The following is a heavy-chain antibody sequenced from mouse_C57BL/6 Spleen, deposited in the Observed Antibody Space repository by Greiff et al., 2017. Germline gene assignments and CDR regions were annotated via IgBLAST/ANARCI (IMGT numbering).Heavy chain of an antibody. CDR3: ARDYYGSSLRYFDV. J-gene: IGHJ1*03. V-gene: IGHV5-6*02. CDR1: GFTFSSYG. CDR2: ISSGGSYT. D-gene: IGHD1-1*01. Sequence: DVKLVESGGDLVKPGGSLKLSCAASGFTFSSYGMSWVRQTPDKRLEWVATISSGGSYTYYPDSVKGRFTISRDNAKNTLYLQMSSLKSEDTAMYYCARDYYGSSLRYFDVWGTGTTVTVSS.